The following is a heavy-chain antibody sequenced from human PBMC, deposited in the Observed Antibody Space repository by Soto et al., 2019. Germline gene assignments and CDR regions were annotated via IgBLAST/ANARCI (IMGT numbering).Heavy chain of an antibody. J-gene: IGHJ1*01. CDR2: ISSSSSYI. Sequence: EVQLLESGGGLVQPGGSLRLSCAASEFTFSSHAMSWVRQAPGKGLEWVSAISSSSSYIYYADSVKGRFTISRDNAKNSLYLQMNSLRAEDTAVYYCLGYAAGVQHWGQGTLVTVSS. CDR3: LGYAAGVQH. CDR1: EFTFSSHA. D-gene: IGHD6-13*01. V-gene: IGHV3-21*01.